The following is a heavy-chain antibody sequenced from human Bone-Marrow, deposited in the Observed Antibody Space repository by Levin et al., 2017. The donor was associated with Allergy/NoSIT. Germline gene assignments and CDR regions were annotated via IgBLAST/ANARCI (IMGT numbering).Heavy chain of an antibody. J-gene: IGHJ4*02. CDR3: ACVGRCSDHIGYHPTLDY. CDR2: INPDTGDT. D-gene: IGHD2-21*01. Sequence: ASVKVSCKASGYAFRDYYIHWVRQAPGQGLEWMGWINPDTGDTNYGQAFEGRVTMTRVTSMQTAFLQLASLLSADTAAYYCACVGRCSDHIGYHPTLDYWGQGTLITVSS. V-gene: IGHV1-2*02. CDR1: GYAFRDYY.